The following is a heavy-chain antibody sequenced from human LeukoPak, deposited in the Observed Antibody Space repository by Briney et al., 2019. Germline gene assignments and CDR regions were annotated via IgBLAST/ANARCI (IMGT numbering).Heavy chain of an antibody. V-gene: IGHV4-34*01. CDR2: INHSGST. Sequence: SETLSLTCAVYGGSFSGYYWSWIRQPPGKGLEWIGEINHSGSTNYNPSLKSRATISLDTSKNQFSLELSSVTAADTAVYYCARERLAMVRGVIPKEAWGWFDPWGQGTLVTVSS. J-gene: IGHJ5*02. CDR1: GGSFSGYY. D-gene: IGHD3-10*01. CDR3: ARERLAMVRGVIPKEAWGWFDP.